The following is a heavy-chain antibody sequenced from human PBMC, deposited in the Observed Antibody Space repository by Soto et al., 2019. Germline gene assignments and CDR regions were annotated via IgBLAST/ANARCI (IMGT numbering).Heavy chain of an antibody. D-gene: IGHD3-3*01. J-gene: IGHJ4*02. CDR2: IYWDDDK. CDR1: GFSLTTSGVG. CDR3: AHRVLRTVFGLVTTTAIYFDF. V-gene: IGHV2-5*02. Sequence: QITLNASGPTVVRPTETLTLTCRFSGFSLTTSGVGVGWIRQSPGKAPEWLALIYWDDDKRYRASLKSRLTITKDTAKNQVVLTVSDLDPTDTATYYCAHRVLRTVFGLVTTTAIYFDFWGQGTPVAVSS.